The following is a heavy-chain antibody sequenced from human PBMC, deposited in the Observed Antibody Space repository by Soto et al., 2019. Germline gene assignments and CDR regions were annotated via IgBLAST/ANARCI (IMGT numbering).Heavy chain of an antibody. CDR1: RVAFSKFI. CDR3: STFAAAGKDYYYGMDV. CDR2: IIPVFGTA. V-gene: IGHV1-69*01. Sequence: QAQLEQSGGEVKKPGSSVKVSCKASRVAFSKFIVTWVRQAPGLGLEWVGGIIPVFGTANYAQKFQGRVTITADESTSTSYMEVNNLRSEDTAVYYCSTFAAAGKDYYYGMDVWGQGTTVTVSS. J-gene: IGHJ6*02. D-gene: IGHD6-13*01.